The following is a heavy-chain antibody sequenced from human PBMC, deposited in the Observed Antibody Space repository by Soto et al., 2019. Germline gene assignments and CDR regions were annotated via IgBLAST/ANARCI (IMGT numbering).Heavy chain of an antibody. J-gene: IGHJ6*02. V-gene: IGHV1-18*01. CDR2: ISAYNGNT. CDR3: ARDAFSSSSSHGMDV. D-gene: IGHD6-13*01. CDR1: GYTITSYG. Sequence: ASVKVSCKASGYTITSYGISWVRQAPGQGLEWMGWISAYNGNTNYAQKLQGRVTMTTDTSTSTAYMELRSLRSDDTAVYYCARDAFSSSSSHGMDVWGQGTTVTVSS.